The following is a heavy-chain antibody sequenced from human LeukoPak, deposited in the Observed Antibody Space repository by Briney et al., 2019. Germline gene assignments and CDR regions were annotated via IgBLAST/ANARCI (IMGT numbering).Heavy chain of an antibody. CDR1: VYTFSAYY. D-gene: IGHD3-10*01. CDR3: ARVEGSAATFDD. J-gene: IGHJ4*02. CDR2: ISPYSGGT. V-gene: IGHV1-2*02. Sequence: GASVKVSCKASVYTFSAYYVHWVRQAPGQGLEWMGWISPYSGGTRYAQKSQGRVTLTSDTSISTAYLELTGLGSDDTAVYYCARVEGSAATFDDWGQGTLVTVSS.